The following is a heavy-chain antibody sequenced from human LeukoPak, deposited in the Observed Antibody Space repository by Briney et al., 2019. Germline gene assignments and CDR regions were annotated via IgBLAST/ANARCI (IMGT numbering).Heavy chain of an antibody. D-gene: IGHD6-19*01. CDR2: MNPNSGNT. CDR1: GYTFTSYD. V-gene: IGHV1-8*01. CDR3: ARSSGWYIRASSSWWEGDY. J-gene: IGHJ4*02. Sequence: ASVKVSCKASGYTFTSYDINWVRQATGQGLEWMGWMNPNSGNTGYAQKFQGRVTMTRNTSISTAYMELSSLRSEDTAVYYCARSSGWYIRASSSWWEGDYWGQGTLVTVSS.